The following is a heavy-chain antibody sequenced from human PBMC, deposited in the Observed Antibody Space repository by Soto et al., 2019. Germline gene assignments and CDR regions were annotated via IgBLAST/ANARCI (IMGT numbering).Heavy chain of an antibody. CDR3: AKDKGPRGTNNLYFDL. J-gene: IGHJ2*01. CDR2: VSNGGDYI. V-gene: IGHV3-23*01. CDR1: GFTLTRNA. Sequence: EVQLLESGGDLVQPGGSLRLSCAASGFTLTRNAMVWVRQTPGKGLEWVSGVSNGGDYIFYADSVKGRFTISRDHSKNTLHLQMNSLSADDTALYYCAKDKGPRGTNNLYFDLWGRGTRVTVSS. D-gene: IGHD2-8*01.